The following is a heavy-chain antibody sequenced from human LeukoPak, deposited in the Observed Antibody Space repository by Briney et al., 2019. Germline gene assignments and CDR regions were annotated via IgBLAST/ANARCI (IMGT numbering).Heavy chain of an antibody. CDR1: GYTFTSYA. D-gene: IGHD3-10*01. CDR2: INAGNGNK. CDR3: ARDPYYYGSGSYRLDY. V-gene: IGHV1-3*03. J-gene: IGHJ4*02. Sequence: ASVKVSCKASGYTFTSYAMHWVRQAPGQRLEWMGWINAGNGNKKYSQEFQGRVTITADESTSTAYMELSSLRSEDTAVYYCARDPYYYGSGSYRLDYWGQGTLVTVSS.